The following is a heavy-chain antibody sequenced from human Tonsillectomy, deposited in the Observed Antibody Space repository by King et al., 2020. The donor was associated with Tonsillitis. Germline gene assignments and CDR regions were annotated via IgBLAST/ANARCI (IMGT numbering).Heavy chain of an antibody. CDR3: ARPIGISCYDCGLDV. J-gene: IGHJ6*02. V-gene: IGHV3-21*01. Sequence: VQLVESGGGLVKPGGSLRLSCVVSGFRFDNYYMKWVRQAPGKGLEWISSISSSGSNIFYTDSVRGRFTISRDNARNSLYLQMDSLRAEDTAVYYCARPIGISCYDCGLDVWGPGTTVTVSS. CDR1: GFRFDNYY. CDR2: ISSSGSNI. D-gene: IGHD1-14*01.